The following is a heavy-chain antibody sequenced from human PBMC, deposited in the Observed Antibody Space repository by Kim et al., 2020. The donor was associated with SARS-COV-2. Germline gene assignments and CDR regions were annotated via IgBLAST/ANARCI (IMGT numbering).Heavy chain of an antibody. V-gene: IGHV3-66*01. CDR1: GFTVSSNY. CDR3: ARGNFAVAGMDWFDP. D-gene: IGHD6-19*01. J-gene: IGHJ5*02. CDR2: IYSGGSK. Sequence: GGSLRLSCAASGFTVSSNYMSWVRQAPGKGLEWVSVIYSGGSKYYADSVKGRFTISRDNSKNTLYLQMNSLRAEDTAVYYCARGNFAVAGMDWFDPWGQGTLVTVSS.